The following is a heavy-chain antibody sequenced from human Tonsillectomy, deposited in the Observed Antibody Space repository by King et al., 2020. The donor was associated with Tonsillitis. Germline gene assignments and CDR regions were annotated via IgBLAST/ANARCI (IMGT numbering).Heavy chain of an antibody. CDR2: ISYDGTNK. V-gene: IGHV3-30*18. J-gene: IGHJ4*02. D-gene: IGHD6-19*01. CDR3: AKDLAAVAGVFDY. CDR1: GFTFSSYG. Sequence: QLVQSGGGVVQPGRPLRLSCAASGFTFSSYGMHWVRQAPGKGLEWVAVISYDGTNKYYADPVKGRFTISRDNSKNTLYLQMNSLRAEDTAVFYCAKDLAAVAGVFDYWGQGTLVTVSS.